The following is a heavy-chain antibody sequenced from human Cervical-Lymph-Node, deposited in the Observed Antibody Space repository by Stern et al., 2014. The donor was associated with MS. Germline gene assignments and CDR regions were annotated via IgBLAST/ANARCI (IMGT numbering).Heavy chain of an antibody. CDR3: TNFDLHY. J-gene: IGHJ4*02. D-gene: IGHD3-9*01. V-gene: IGHV2-5*02. Sequence: ESGPTLVKPTQTLRLTCTFSGFSLTTSGVGVGWIRQPPGKALEWLAFIYWDDDKVYSPSLKTRLTITKDTSKNQVVLTVTNMDPVDTATYYCTNFDLHYWGQGTLVTVSS. CDR1: GFSLTTSGVG. CDR2: IYWDDDK.